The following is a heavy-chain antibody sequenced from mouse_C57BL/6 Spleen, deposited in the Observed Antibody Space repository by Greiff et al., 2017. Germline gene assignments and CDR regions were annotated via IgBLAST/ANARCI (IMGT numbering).Heavy chain of an antibody. J-gene: IGHJ2*01. CDR1: GYTFTSYW. CDR3: ARSDGHYGVDY. CDR2: IDPSDSET. V-gene: IGHV1-52*01. Sequence: QVQLQQPGAELVRPGSSVKLSCKASGYTFTSYWMHWVKQRPIQGLEWIGNIDPSDSETHYNQKFKDKATLTVDKSSSTAYMQLSSLTSEDSAVYYCARSDGHYGVDYWGQGTTLTVSS. D-gene: IGHD2-3*01.